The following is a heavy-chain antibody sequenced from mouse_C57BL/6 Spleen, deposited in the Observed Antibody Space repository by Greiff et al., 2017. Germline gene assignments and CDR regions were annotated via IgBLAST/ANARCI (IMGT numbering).Heavy chain of an antibody. CDR2: ISNGGGST. CDR1: GFTFSDYY. J-gene: IGHJ3*01. V-gene: IGHV5-12*01. CDR3: ARRASSGPGGLAY. D-gene: IGHD3-2*02. Sequence: EVKLVESGGGLVQPGGSLKLSCAASGFTFSDYYMYWVRQTPEKRLEWVAYISNGGGSTYYPDTVKGRFTISRDNAKNTLYLQMSRLKSEDTAMYYCARRASSGPGGLAYWGQGTLVTVSA.